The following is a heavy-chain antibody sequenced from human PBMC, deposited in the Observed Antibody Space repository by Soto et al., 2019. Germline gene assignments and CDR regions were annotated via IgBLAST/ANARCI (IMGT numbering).Heavy chain of an antibody. Sequence: SGPTLVNPTQTLTLTCTFSGFSLSTSGVGVGLIGQPPGKALEWLALIYWDDDKRYSPSLKSRLTITKDTSKNQVVLTMTNMDPVDTATYYCAHRYCSGGSCYSSYAFDIWGQGTMVTV. CDR1: GFSLSTSGVG. D-gene: IGHD2-15*01. V-gene: IGHV2-5*02. J-gene: IGHJ3*02. CDR2: IYWDDDK. CDR3: AHRYCSGGSCYSSYAFDI.